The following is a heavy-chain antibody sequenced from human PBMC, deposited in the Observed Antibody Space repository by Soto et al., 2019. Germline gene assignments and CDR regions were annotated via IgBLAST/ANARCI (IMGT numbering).Heavy chain of an antibody. Sequence: QVHLQESGPGLVKPSQTLSLTCTVSGGSISSGDYYWSWIRQPPGKGLEWIGSIYYSGSTYYNPSLNSRVTISLDTYKDQFSLKLSSATAADTAVYYCARAGYNYGLGWFDPWGQGTLVTVSS. CDR3: ARAGYNYGLGWFDP. J-gene: IGHJ5*02. V-gene: IGHV4-30-4*01. CDR1: GGSISSGDYY. D-gene: IGHD5-18*01. CDR2: IYYSGST.